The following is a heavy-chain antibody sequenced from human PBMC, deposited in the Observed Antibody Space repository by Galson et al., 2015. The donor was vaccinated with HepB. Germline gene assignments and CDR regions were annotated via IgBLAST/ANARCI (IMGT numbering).Heavy chain of an antibody. V-gene: IGHV1-2*06. J-gene: IGHJ4*02. Sequence: SVKVSCKASGYTFTGYYMHWVRQAPGQGLEWMGRINPNSGGTNYAQKFQGRVTMTRDTSISTAYMELSRLRSDDTAVYYCARGGGSGWLAKGPFDYWGQGTLVTVSS. CDR2: INPNSGGT. CDR1: GYTFTGYY. CDR3: ARGGGSGWLAKGPFDY. D-gene: IGHD6-19*01.